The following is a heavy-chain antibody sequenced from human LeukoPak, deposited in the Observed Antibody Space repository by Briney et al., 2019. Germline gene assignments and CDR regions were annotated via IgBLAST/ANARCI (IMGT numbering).Heavy chain of an antibody. D-gene: IGHD5/OR15-5a*01. V-gene: IGHV7-4-1*02. CDR3: ARDLRGDAFDI. CDR1: GYTFTTYP. Sequence: ASVKVSCKASGYTFTTYPVNWVRQAPGQGLEWMGWINTNTGNPTYAQGFTGRFVFSLDTSVNTAYLQISTLKAEDTAVYYCARDLRGDAFDIWGQGTMVTVSS. J-gene: IGHJ3*02. CDR2: INTNTGNP.